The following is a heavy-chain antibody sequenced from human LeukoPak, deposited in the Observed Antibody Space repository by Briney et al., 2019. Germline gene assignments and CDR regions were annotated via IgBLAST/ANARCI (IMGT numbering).Heavy chain of an antibody. CDR3: ARQVIAVVITKYFQH. D-gene: IGHD3-22*01. CDR2: IYYSGST. J-gene: IGHJ1*01. Sequence: SETLSLTCTVSGGSVSSGSYYWSWIRQPPGKGLEWIGYIYYSGSTNYNPSLKSRVTISVDTSKNQFSLKLSSVTAADTAVYYCARQVIAVVITKYFQHWGQGTLVTVSS. CDR1: GGSVSSGSYY. V-gene: IGHV4-61*01.